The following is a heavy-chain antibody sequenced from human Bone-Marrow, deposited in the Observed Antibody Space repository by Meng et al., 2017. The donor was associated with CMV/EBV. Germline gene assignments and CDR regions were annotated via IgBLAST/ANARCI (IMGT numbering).Heavy chain of an antibody. V-gene: IGHV1-2*02. CDR3: ARDQGGVYCGGDCYSLDY. D-gene: IGHD2-21*01. CDR1: GYTFTGYY. J-gene: IGHJ4*02. Sequence: ASVKVSCKASGYTFTGYYMHWVRQAPGQGLEWMGWINPNSGGTNYAQKFQGRVTMTRDTSISTAYMELSRLRSDDTAVYYCARDQGGVYCGGDCYSLDYWGQGTLVTFSS. CDR2: INPNSGGT.